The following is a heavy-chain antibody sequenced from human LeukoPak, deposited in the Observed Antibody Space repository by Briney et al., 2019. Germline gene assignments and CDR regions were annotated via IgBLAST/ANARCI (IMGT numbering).Heavy chain of an antibody. J-gene: IGHJ4*02. D-gene: IGHD2-15*01. CDR3: AKVEAARLQFFDY. CDR2: ISGSGGST. V-gene: IGHV3-23*01. CDR1: GFIFSNNY. Sequence: GGSLRLSCVASGFIFSNNYMSWVRQAPGKGLEWVSAISGSGGSTYYADSVKGRFTISRDNSKNTLYLQMNSLRAEDTAVYYCAKVEAARLQFFDYWGQGTLVTVSS.